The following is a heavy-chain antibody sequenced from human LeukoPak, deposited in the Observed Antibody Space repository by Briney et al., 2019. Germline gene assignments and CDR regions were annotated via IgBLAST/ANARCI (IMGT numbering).Heavy chain of an antibody. V-gene: IGHV1-2*02. J-gene: IGHJ4*02. CDR3: AREIEWELPSSFDY. Sequence: ASVKVSCKASGYTFTGYYMHWVRQAPGQGLEWMGWINPNSGGTNDAQKFQGRVTMTRDTSISTAYMELSRLRSDDTAVYYCAREIEWELPSSFDYWGQGTLVTVSS. CDR1: GYTFTGYY. D-gene: IGHD1-26*01. CDR2: INPNSGGT.